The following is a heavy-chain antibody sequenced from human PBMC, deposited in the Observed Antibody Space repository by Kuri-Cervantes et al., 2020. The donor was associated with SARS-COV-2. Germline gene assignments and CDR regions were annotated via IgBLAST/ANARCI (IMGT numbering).Heavy chain of an antibody. CDR1: GGSISTYY. J-gene: IGHJ3*02. CDR3: ASPSDITMVRGVIITGAFDI. D-gene: IGHD3-10*01. Sequence: SETLSLTCIVSGGSISTYYWSWVRQSPGKGLEWIGSIYYSGSTYYSPSLKSRVTISVDTSKNQFSLKLSSVTAADTAVYYRASPSDITMVRGVIITGAFDIWGQGTMVTVSS. CDR2: IYYSGST. V-gene: IGHV4-59*05.